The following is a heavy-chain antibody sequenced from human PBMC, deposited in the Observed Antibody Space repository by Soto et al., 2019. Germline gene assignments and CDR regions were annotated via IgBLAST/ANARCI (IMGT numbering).Heavy chain of an antibody. V-gene: IGHV1-69*04. CDR2: IIPILGIA. CDR3: AREACSSTSCYGDWFDP. J-gene: IGHJ5*02. D-gene: IGHD2-2*01. CDR1: GGTFSSYT. Sequence: QVQLVHSGAEVKKPGSSVKVSCKASGGTFSSYTISWLRQAPGQGLEWMGRIIPILGIANYAQKFQGRVTITADKSTSTAYMERSSLRSEDTAVYYCAREACSSTSCYGDWFDPWGQGTLVTVSS.